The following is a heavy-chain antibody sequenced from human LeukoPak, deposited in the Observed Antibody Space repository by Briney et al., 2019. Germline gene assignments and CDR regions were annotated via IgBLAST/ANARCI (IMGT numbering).Heavy chain of an antibody. J-gene: IGHJ3*01. CDR3: ARDTRRDGYNFGAFDF. D-gene: IGHD5-24*01. CDR2: IWNEGSDK. CDR1: GFDLTRNG. Sequence: LPGGSLRLSCEASGFDLTRNGVHWVRQAPGKGLEWLAVIWNEGSDKYYGDSVKGRFTISRDNSKVYLQMNSLRAEDTALYYCARDTRRDGYNFGAFDFWGQGTLVTVSS. V-gene: IGHV3-33*01.